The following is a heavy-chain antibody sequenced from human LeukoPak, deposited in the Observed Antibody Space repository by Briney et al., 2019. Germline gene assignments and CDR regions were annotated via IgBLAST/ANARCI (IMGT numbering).Heavy chain of an antibody. CDR2: IYYNGNT. CDR3: VRGPTTSDS. J-gene: IGHJ5*01. D-gene: IGHD5-12*01. CDR1: GGSISSYY. Sequence: SETLSLTCTVSGGSISSYYWSWIRQPPGKGLEWIGYIYYNGNTNYNPSLKSGVTMAVDTSKNQFSLKLSSVTAADTAVYYCVRGPTTSDSWGQGTLVTVSS. V-gene: IGHV4-59*01.